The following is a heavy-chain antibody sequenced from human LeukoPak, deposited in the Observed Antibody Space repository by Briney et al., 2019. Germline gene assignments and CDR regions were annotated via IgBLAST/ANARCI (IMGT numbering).Heavy chain of an antibody. J-gene: IGHJ4*02. CDR3: ARSDFFDY. V-gene: IGHV1-3*01. CDR1: GYILTTHA. CDR2: INVGNGNT. Sequence: GASVKVSCKASGYILTTHAIHWVRQAPGQRLEWMGWINVGNGNTKYSQKFQGRVTIIRDTSASTAYMELSSLRSEDTAVYYCARSDFFDYWGQGTLVTVSS.